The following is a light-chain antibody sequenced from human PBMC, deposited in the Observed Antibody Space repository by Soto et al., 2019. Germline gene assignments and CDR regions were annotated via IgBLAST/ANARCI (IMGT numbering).Light chain of an antibody. CDR2: SAS. V-gene: IGKV3-15*01. CDR3: HQYNNWPRT. Sequence: EIVLTQSPATLSLSPGERTTLSCWASHSASSSLAWYQHKPGQAPRLLIYSASIRATGIPARFSGSGSGTEFTLTISSLQSEDFAVYYCHQYNNWPRTFGQGTKVDIK. J-gene: IGKJ1*01. CDR1: HSASSS.